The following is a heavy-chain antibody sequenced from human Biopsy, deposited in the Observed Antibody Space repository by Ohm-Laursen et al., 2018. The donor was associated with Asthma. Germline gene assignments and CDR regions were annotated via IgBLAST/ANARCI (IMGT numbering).Heavy chain of an antibody. V-gene: IGHV4-30-2*01. J-gene: IGHJ6*02. D-gene: IGHD3-22*01. CDR1: GDSINSGGYS. CDR2: LFYSGTT. CDR3: ARMITMIQAANYYSYAMDV. Sequence: TLSLTCAVSGDSINSGGYSWDWIRQPPGKGLGWIAYLFYSGTTYYNPSLKSRVTISVDRSKRQFSLKVNSVTAADTAVYYCARMITMIQAANYYSYAMDVWGQGTTVTVSS.